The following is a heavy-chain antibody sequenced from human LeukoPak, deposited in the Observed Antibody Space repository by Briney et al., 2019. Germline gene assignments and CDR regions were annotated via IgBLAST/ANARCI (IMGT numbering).Heavy chain of an antibody. Sequence: GGSLRLSCAASGFTFSSYGMHWVRQTPGKGLEWVAFIRYDGSNKYYADSVKSRFTISRDNSKNTLYLQMNSLRAEDTAVYYCAKDRGGQQLVSYFDYWGQGTLVTVSS. J-gene: IGHJ4*02. CDR2: IRYDGSNK. V-gene: IGHV3-30*02. CDR3: AKDRGGQQLVSYFDY. CDR1: GFTFSSYG. D-gene: IGHD6-13*01.